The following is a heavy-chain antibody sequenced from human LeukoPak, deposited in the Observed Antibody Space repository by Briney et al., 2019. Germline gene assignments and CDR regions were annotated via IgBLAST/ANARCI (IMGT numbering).Heavy chain of an antibody. V-gene: IGHV4-38-2*02. J-gene: IGHJ4*02. CDR2: VFRLQTVRT. D-gene: IGHD2-8*01. CDR3: ARVLHAPYLIDS. Sequence: AETLSLTCTVSDSSITSTYYWAWFRQPPGKGLEWIATVFRLQTVRTFNNPSLGSRVTMSLDPSHNQFSLNLTSVTAADTALYFCARVLHAPYLIDSWGQGTLVTVSS. CDR1: DSSITSTYY.